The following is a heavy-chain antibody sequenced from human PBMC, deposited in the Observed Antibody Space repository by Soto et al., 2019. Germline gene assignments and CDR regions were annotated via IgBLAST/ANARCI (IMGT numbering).Heavy chain of an antibody. Sequence: SETLSLTCTVSGGSLSNNYWTWIRQPPGKGLEWVGYIYYTGSTKYNPSLQSRVTLSLDTSKNQFSLRLTSVTAAEPAVYYCARGQRFSDWFDPWGQGTLVTVS. D-gene: IGHD3-3*01. V-gene: IGHV4-59*12. CDR1: GGSLSNNY. CDR2: IYYTGST. CDR3: ARGQRFSDWFDP. J-gene: IGHJ5*02.